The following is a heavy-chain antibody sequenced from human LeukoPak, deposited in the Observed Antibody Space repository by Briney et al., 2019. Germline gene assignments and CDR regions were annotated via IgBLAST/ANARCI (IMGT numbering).Heavy chain of an antibody. V-gene: IGHV4-39*01. CDR1: GGSISSSSYY. CDR2: IYYSGST. J-gene: IGHJ5*02. D-gene: IGHD6-19*01. CDR3: ARQGGIAVAGSRFDP. Sequence: SETLSLTCTVSGGSISSSSYYWGWIRQPPGKGLEWIGSIYYSGSTYYNPSLKSRVTISVDTSKNQFSLKLSSVTAADTAVYYCARQGGIAVAGSRFDPWGRGTLVTVSS.